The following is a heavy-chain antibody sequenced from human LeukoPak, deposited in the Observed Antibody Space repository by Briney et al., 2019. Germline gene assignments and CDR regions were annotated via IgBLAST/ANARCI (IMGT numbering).Heavy chain of an antibody. CDR1: GFTFSSYS. J-gene: IGHJ4*02. Sequence: GGSLRLSCAASGFTFSSYSMNWVRQAPGKGLEWVSYISSSSSTIYYADSVKGRFTISRDNAKNSLYLQMNSLRAEDTAVYYCARDERRNGPKYFDYWGQETLVTVSS. CDR2: ISSSSSTI. V-gene: IGHV3-48*01. D-gene: IGHD1-1*01. CDR3: ARDERRNGPKYFDY.